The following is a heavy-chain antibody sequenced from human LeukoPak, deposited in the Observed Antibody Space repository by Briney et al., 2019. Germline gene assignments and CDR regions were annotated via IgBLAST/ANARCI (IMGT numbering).Heavy chain of an antibody. Sequence: SETLSLTCTVSGGSISRGSYYWSWIRQPAGKGLEWIGRIYTSGSTNYNPSLKSRVTISVDTSKNQFSLKLSSVTAADTAVYYCAREGYYYDSSGYTRYYYYYGMDVWGQGTTVTVSS. V-gene: IGHV4-61*02. CDR2: IYTSGST. CDR1: GGSISRGSYY. D-gene: IGHD3-22*01. CDR3: AREGYYYDSSGYTRYYYYYGMDV. J-gene: IGHJ6*02.